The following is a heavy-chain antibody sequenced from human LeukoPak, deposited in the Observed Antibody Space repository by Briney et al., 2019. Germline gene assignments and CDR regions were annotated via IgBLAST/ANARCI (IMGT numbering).Heavy chain of an antibody. V-gene: IGHV1-46*01. CDR3: ARDGGPPTALETRTAEKLYYYYYGMDV. CDR1: GYTFTSYY. J-gene: IGHJ6*02. CDR2: INPSGGST. D-gene: IGHD3-16*01. Sequence: ASVKVSCKASGYTFTSYYMHWVRQAPGQGLEWMGIINPSGGSTSYAQKFQGRVTTTRDTSTSTVYMELSSLRSEDTAVYYCARDGGPPTALETRTAEKLYYYYYGMDVWGQGATVTVSS.